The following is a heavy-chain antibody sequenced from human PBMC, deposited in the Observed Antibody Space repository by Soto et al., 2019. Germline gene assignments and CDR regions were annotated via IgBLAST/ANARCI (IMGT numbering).Heavy chain of an antibody. CDR1: GGSIRRSLDY. CDR2: ISNSGST. V-gene: IGHV4-39*01. Sequence: QLQLQESGPGLVKPSETLSLTCSGSGGSIRRSLDYGSWLRPSPGKGLEWIGSISNSGSTYYNPSLRSRGTISVDTSKTQFSVNLGSVTAADTAVYYCARGREETADGSLYYFDSWGQGTLVTVSS. CDR3: ARGREETADGSLYYFDS. J-gene: IGHJ4*02. D-gene: IGHD1-26*01.